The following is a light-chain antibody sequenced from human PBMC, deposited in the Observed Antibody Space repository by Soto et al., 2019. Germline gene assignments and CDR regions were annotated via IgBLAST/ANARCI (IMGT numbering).Light chain of an antibody. V-gene: IGKV1D-12*01. CDR2: GAS. Sequence: DIQMTQSPSSVSASVGDRVTITCRASRDISTWLAWYQQKPGKAPKLLIYGASNLQSGVPSRFSGRGSGTDFTLTVSSLQPEDFGTYYCQQANSFPFIFAQGTKVDIX. J-gene: IGKJ2*01. CDR3: QQANSFPFI. CDR1: RDISTW.